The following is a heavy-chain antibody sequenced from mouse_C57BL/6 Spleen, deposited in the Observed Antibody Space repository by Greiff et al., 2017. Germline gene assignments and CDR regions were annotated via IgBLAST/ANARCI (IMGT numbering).Heavy chain of an antibody. CDR2: INYDGSST. V-gene: IGHV5-16*01. CDR3: AREQDYFDY. Sequence: EVQRVESEGGLVQPGSSMKLSCTASGFTFSDYYMAWVRQVPEKGLEWVANINYDGSSTYYLDSLKSRFIISRDNAKNILYLQMSSLKSEDTATYYCAREQDYFDYWGQGTTLTVSS. J-gene: IGHJ2*01. CDR1: GFTFSDYY.